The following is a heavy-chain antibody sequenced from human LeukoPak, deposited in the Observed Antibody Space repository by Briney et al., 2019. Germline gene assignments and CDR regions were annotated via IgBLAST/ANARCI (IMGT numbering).Heavy chain of an antibody. CDR3: ARDPVSYTSSPRRPRSDY. CDR1: GFTFSSYS. J-gene: IGHJ4*02. V-gene: IGHV3-48*04. D-gene: IGHD6-6*01. CDR2: ISSSSSTI. Sequence: PGGSLRLSCAASGFTFSSYSMNWVRQAPGKGLEWVSYISSSSSTIYYADSVKGRFTISRDNAKNSLYLQMNSLRAEDTAVYYCARDPVSYTSSPRRPRSDYWGQGTLVTVSS.